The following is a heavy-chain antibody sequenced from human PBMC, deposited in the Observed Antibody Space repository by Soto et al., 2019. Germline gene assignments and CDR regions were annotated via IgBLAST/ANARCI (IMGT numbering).Heavy chain of an antibody. J-gene: IGHJ5*02. CDR3: ARLGVVAATLGWFDP. Sequence: SETLSLTCTVSGGSISSYYWSWIRQPPGKGLELIGYIYYSGSTNYNPSLKSRVTISVDTSKNQFSLKLSSVTAADTAVYYCARLGVVAATLGWFDPWGQGTLVTVSS. D-gene: IGHD2-15*01. CDR2: IYYSGST. V-gene: IGHV4-59*08. CDR1: GGSISSYY.